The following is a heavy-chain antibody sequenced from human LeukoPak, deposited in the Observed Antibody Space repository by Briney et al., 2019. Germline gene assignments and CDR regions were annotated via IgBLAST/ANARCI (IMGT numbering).Heavy chain of an antibody. J-gene: IGHJ4*02. CDR2: IYSGGST. Sequence: PGGSLRLSCAASGFTVSRNYMSWVRQAPGKGLEWVSVIYSGGSTYYADSVKGRFTISRDNSKNSLYLQMNSLRTEDTALYYCAKRPPVGSGQGLDYWGQGTLVTVSS. D-gene: IGHD1-26*01. CDR1: GFTVSRNY. V-gene: IGHV3-53*05. CDR3: AKRPPVGSGQGLDY.